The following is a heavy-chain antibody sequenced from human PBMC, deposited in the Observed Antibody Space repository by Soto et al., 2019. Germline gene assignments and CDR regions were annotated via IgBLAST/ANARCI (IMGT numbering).Heavy chain of an antibody. V-gene: IGHV4-39*01. CDR1: GGSISSSSYY. CDR2: IYYSGST. D-gene: IGHD3-10*01. Sequence: SETLSLTCTVSGGSISSSSYYWGWIRQPPGKGLEWIGSIYYSGSTDYNPSLKSRVTISVDTSKNQFSLKLSSVTAADTAVYYCEGDVGRYYYGMDVWGQGTTVTVSS. CDR3: EGDVGRYYYGMDV. J-gene: IGHJ6*02.